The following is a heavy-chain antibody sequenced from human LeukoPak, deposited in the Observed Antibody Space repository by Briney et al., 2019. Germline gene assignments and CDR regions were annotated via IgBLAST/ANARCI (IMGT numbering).Heavy chain of an antibody. V-gene: IGHV3-48*03. Sequence: PGGSLRLSCAASGFTFSSYETAWVRQAPGKGLEWVSYISSGGSTIYYADSVKGRFTISRDNAKNSLYLQMNSLIAEDTAVYYCARITVVITCFDYWGQGALVTVSS. CDR2: ISSGGSTI. J-gene: IGHJ4*02. CDR3: ARITVVITCFDY. D-gene: IGHD3-22*01. CDR1: GFTFSSYE.